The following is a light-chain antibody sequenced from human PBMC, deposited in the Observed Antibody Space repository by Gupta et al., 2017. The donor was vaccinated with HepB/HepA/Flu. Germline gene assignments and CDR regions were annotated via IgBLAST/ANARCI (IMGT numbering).Light chain of an antibody. CDR1: QSVSSY. V-gene: IGKV3-11*01. J-gene: IGKJ4*01. Sequence: EIVLTQSPATLSLSPGERATLSCRASQSVSSYLAWYQQKPGQSPRLLIYDASNRATGIPARFSGSGSGTXFTLTIXSLEPEDFAVYYCQQRGNWPLTFGXGTKVEIK. CDR2: DAS. CDR3: QQRGNWPLT.